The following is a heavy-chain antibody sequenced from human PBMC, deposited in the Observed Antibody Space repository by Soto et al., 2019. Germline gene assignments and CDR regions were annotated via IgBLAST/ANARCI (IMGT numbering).Heavy chain of an antibody. D-gene: IGHD6-13*01. CDR1: GGSISSYY. J-gene: IGHJ4*02. Sequence: KTSETLSLTCTVSGGSISSYYWSWIRQPPGKGLEWIGYIYYSGSTNYNPSLNSQVTISVDTSKNQGSLKLSSVTAADTAVYYCARAYKGPNWYSSSWREAHYFDYRGQGTLVTVSS. CDR2: IYYSGST. CDR3: ARAYKGPNWYSSSWREAHYFDY. V-gene: IGHV4-59*01.